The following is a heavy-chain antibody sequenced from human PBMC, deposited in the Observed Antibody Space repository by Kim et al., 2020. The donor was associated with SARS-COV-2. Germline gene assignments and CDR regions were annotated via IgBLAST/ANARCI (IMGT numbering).Heavy chain of an antibody. CDR1: KFTFSNYW. Sequence: GGSLRLSCAASKFTFSNYWMHWVRQVPGKGLVWLSRIKGDGSDPTYADSVKGRFTISRDNARNMVYLQMNSLRAEESAVYRCARAGRGVAGNEAGYFDYWGQGVLGTVSS. J-gene: IGHJ4*02. CDR3: ARAGRGVAGNEAGYFDY. D-gene: IGHD6-19*01. CDR2: IKGDGSDP. V-gene: IGHV3-74*01.